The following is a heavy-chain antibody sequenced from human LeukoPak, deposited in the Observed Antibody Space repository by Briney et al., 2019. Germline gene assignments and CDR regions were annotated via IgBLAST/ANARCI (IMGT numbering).Heavy chain of an antibody. CDR1: RFSFIVYT. Sequence: GGSLRLSCADPRFSFIVYTGQSVSQAPGKGLEYVSAISSNGGSTYYANSVKGRFTISRDNAKNSLYLQMSSLRAEDTAVYYCAREPGGIAAAGTPNYYGYMDVWGKGTTVTVSS. CDR2: ISSNGGST. V-gene: IGHV3-64*01. CDR3: AREPGGIAAAGTPNYYGYMDV. D-gene: IGHD6-13*01. J-gene: IGHJ6*03.